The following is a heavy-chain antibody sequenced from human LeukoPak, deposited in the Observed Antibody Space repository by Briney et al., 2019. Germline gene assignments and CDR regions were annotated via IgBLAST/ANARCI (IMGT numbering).Heavy chain of an antibody. CDR1: GFTFSRYG. Sequence: GGSLRLSCAASGFTFSRYGMHWVRQTPGKGLEWVAFIPYDGSNKYYADSAKGRFTISRDNSKNTRYLQMNILRVDDPSVCYCAKNGDCSGGSCYHSILWFDPWGQGTLVTVSS. D-gene: IGHD2-15*01. V-gene: IGHV3-30*02. CDR2: IPYDGSNK. CDR3: AKNGDCSGGSCYHSILWFDP. J-gene: IGHJ5*02.